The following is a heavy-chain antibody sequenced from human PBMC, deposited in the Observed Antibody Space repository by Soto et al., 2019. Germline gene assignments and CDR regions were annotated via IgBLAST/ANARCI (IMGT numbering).Heavy chain of an antibody. J-gene: IGHJ4*02. D-gene: IGHD2-2*01. CDR3: ARDEGYCSSTSCSLDY. V-gene: IGHV3-7*01. CDR2: IKQDGSEK. Sequence: GGSLRLSCAASGFTFSSYWMSWVLQAPGRGLEWVANIKQDGSEKYYVDSVKGRFTISRDNAKNSLYLQMNSLRAEDTAVYYCARDEGYCSSTSCSLDYWGQGTLVTVSS. CDR1: GFTFSSYW.